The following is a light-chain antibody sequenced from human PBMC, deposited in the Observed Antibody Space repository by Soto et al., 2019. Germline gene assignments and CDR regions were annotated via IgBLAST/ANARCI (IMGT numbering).Light chain of an antibody. V-gene: IGKV1-27*01. CDR3: QKYNSAPWT. J-gene: IGKJ1*01. CDR1: QGISNY. CDR2: AAS. Sequence: DIQMTQSPSSLSASVGDRVTITCRASQGISNYLAWYQQKPGKVPKLLIYAASTLHSGVPSRFSVSGSRTDFTITNSSLQPEDVATYYCQKYNSAPWTFGQGTKVEIK.